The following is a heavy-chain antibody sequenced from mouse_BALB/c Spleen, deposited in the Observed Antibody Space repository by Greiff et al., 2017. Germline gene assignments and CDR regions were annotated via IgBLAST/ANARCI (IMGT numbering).Heavy chain of an antibody. V-gene: IGHV5-6*01. CDR1: GFTFSSYG. CDR3: ARQGYYDY. J-gene: IGHJ2*01. Sequence: EVQGVESGGDLVNPGGSLKLSCAASGFTFSSYGMSWVRQTPDKRLEWVATISSGGSYTYYPDSVKGRFTISRDNAKNTLYLQMSSLKSEDTAMYYCARQGYYDYWGQGTTLTVSS. CDR2: ISSGGSYT.